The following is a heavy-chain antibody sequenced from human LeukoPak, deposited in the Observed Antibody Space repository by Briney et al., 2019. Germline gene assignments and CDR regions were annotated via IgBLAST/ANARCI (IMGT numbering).Heavy chain of an antibody. Sequence: GGSPRLSCAASGFTFSSYGMHWVRQAPGKGLEWVAFIRYDGSNKYYADSVKGRFTISRDNSKNTLYLQMNSLRAEDTAVYYCAKEARNYYYGMDVWGQGTTVTVSS. CDR2: IRYDGSNK. CDR3: AKEARNYYYGMDV. J-gene: IGHJ6*02. V-gene: IGHV3-30*02. CDR1: GFTFSSYG.